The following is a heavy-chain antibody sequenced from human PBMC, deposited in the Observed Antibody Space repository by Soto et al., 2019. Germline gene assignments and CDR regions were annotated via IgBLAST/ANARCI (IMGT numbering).Heavy chain of an antibody. J-gene: IGHJ4*01. CDR1: GYTFTSYA. CDR2: INAGNGNT. D-gene: IGHD3-10*01. Sequence: ASVKVSCKASGYTFTSYAMHWVRQAPGQRLEWMGWINAGNGNTKYSQKFQGRVTITRDTSASTAYMELSSLRSEDTAVYYCARGHMVRGAPKKNWGQGTLVTVSS. CDR3: ARGHMVRGAPKKN. V-gene: IGHV1-3*01.